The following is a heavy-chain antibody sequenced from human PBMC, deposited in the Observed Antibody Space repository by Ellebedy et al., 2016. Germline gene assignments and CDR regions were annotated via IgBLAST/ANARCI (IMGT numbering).Heavy chain of an antibody. J-gene: IGHJ3*01. V-gene: IGHV3-23*01. CDR2: ISGGGGST. Sequence: GGSLRLSXVGSGFTFNSYAMNWVRQAPGKGLEWVSGISGGGGSTFYADSVKGRFTISRDKFKNTVDLQMNSLRAEDTALYYCAKDLRIQYDSSWVDAFDLWGPGKMVIVSS. D-gene: IGHD3-22*01. CDR1: GFTFNSYA. CDR3: AKDLRIQYDSSWVDAFDL.